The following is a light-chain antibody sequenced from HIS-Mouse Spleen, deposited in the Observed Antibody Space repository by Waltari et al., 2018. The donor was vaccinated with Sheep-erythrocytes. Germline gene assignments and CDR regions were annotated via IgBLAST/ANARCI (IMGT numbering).Light chain of an antibody. J-gene: IGLJ2*01. CDR1: SRDVGVYHY. Sequence: QSALTQPRSVSGSPGQSVPIPCTGTSRDVGVYHYVSWYQQHPGKAPKLMIDDVSKRPSGVPDRFSGSKSGNTASLTISGLQAEDEADYYCCSYAGSYTFVVFGGGTKLTVL. CDR2: DVS. CDR3: CSYAGSYTFVV. V-gene: IGLV2-11*01.